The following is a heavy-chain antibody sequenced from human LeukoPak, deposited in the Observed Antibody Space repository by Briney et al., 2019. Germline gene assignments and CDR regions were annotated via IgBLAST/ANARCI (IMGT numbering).Heavy chain of an antibody. Sequence: GGSLRLSCAASGFTFSSYWMHWVRQAPGKGLVWVSRINTDGSSTSYADSVKGRFTISRDNAKNTLYLQMNSLRAEDTAVYYCAREGAYYDFWSGYWGYGWFDPWGQGTLVTVSS. D-gene: IGHD3-3*01. CDR1: GFTFSSYW. CDR3: AREGAYYDFWSGYWGYGWFDP. V-gene: IGHV3-74*01. J-gene: IGHJ5*02. CDR2: INTDGSST.